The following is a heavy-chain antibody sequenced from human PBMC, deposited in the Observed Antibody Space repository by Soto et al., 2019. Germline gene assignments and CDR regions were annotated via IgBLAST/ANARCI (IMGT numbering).Heavy chain of an antibody. CDR1: GYIIKNYW. Sequence: GESRKLSCKDSGYIIKNYWIGWVRQMPGQGLEWMGIIFPDDSDTRYSPSFQGHVTISVDTSISTAYVQWSSLKASDSGIYYTDRRGQSSHPLDSWGQGTLVTV. J-gene: IGHJ5*01. CDR2: IFPDDSDT. V-gene: IGHV5-51*01. CDR3: DRRGQSSHPLDS.